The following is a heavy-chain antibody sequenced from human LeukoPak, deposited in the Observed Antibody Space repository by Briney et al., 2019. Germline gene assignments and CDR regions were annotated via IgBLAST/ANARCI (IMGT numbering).Heavy chain of an antibody. Sequence: PSETLSLTCTVSGGSISSDGYYWSWIRQPPGKGLEWIGYIFHSGSTYYKPSLKSRVSISVDTSKNQFSLKLKSVTAADTAVYFCARVPSYSRHYYYDSRRYLDYWGQGTLVTVSS. D-gene: IGHD3-22*01. V-gene: IGHV4-30-2*01. CDR2: IFHSGST. CDR3: ARVPSYSRHYYYDSRRYLDY. J-gene: IGHJ4*02. CDR1: GGSISSDGYY.